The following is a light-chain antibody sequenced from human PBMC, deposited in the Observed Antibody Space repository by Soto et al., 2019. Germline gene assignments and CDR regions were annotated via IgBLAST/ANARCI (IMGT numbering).Light chain of an antibody. CDR1: QSISIW. Sequence: DIQMTQSPSTLSASVGDRVTITCRASQSISIWLAWYQQKPGKAPKILIYGASNVETGVPSRFSGRGSGTEISLTISSLQPDDFGTYYCQQYRYYSRTFGQGTKVDNK. V-gene: IGKV1-5*01. CDR3: QQYRYYSRT. J-gene: IGKJ2*01. CDR2: GAS.